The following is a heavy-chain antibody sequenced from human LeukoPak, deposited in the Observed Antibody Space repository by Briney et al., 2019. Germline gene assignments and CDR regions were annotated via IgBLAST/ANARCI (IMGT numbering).Heavy chain of an antibody. CDR1: GFTFSGSA. D-gene: IGHD3-10*01. J-gene: IGHJ4*02. V-gene: IGHV3-73*01. Sequence: GGSLRLSCAASGFTFSGSAMHWVRQASGKGLEWVGRIRSKANSYATAYAASVKGRFTISRDDSKNTAYLQMNSLRAEDTAVYFCAKAAYFYGSGSYYNDYWGQGTLVTVSS. CDR3: AKAAYFYGSGSYYNDY. CDR2: IRSKANSYAT.